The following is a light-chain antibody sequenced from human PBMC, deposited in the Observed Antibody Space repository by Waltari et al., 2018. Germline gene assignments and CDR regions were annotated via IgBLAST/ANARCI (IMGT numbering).Light chain of an antibody. J-gene: IGKJ1*01. CDR3: LQYDIYWA. CDR2: KAS. Sequence: IQMTQSPSTLSASVGDRVTITCRARQSINSWLAWYQQKPGKAPKLLIYKASSLQTGVPSRFSGSGSGTEFTLTISSLQPDDFATYFCLQYDIYWAFGQGTKVEVK. V-gene: IGKV1-5*03. CDR1: QSINSW.